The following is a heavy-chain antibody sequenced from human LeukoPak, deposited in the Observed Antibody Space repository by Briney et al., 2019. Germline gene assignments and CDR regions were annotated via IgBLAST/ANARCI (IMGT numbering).Heavy chain of an antibody. CDR1: GFTFSSYA. CDR3: VREARESGGFGY. Sequence: GRSLRLSCAASGFTFSSYAMHWVRQAPGKGLEWVAVISYDRSNKYYADSVKGRFTISRDNSKNTLYLQMNSLRAEDTAVYYCVREARESGGFGYWGQGTLVTVSS. V-gene: IGHV3-30-3*01. D-gene: IGHD5-24*01. J-gene: IGHJ4*02. CDR2: ISYDRSNK.